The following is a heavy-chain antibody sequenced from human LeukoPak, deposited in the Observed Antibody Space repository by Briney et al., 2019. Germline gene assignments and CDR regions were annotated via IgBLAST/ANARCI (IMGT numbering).Heavy chain of an antibody. CDR1: SDSFSSSTYY. CDR3: AKLDYSYSAIDY. Sequence: SETLSLTCTVSSDSFSSSTYYWGWVRQPPGKGLEWIASIYYSGNTCYNPSLESRVTISADTSKNQFSLMLSSVTAADTAVYYCAKLDYSYSAIDYWGQGTLVTVSS. V-gene: IGHV4-39*01. CDR2: IYYSGNT. J-gene: IGHJ4*02. D-gene: IGHD2-21*01.